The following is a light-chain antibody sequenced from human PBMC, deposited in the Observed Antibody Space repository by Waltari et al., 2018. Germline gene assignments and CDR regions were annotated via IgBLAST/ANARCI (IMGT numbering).Light chain of an antibody. CDR2: DVN. J-gene: IGLJ2*01. CDR1: SNDIGTYSR. Sequence: QSALTQPASVSGSPGQSITISCTGTSNDIGTYSRVSWYQQRPGQAPNLILYDVNRRPSVVSLRFSGSKSDNTASLTVSGLQAEDEAEYYCCSYSRTNIVIFGGGTKLTVL. CDR3: CSYSRTNIVI. V-gene: IGLV2-14*03.